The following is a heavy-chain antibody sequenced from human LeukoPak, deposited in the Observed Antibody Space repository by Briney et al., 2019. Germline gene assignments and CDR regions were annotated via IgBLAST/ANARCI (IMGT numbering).Heavy chain of an antibody. CDR3: SRDGSSRSLYL. D-gene: IGHD3-10*01. CDR2: IRYSEST. J-gene: IGHJ4*02. Sequence: PSQTLSLTCTVSGGSISSGGYYWSWIRQHPGKGLERIGYIRYSESTYYNPSLKSRVSISVDPSENQFSLTLSSVTAADTAVYFCSRDGSSRSLYLWGQGTLVTVSS. CDR1: GGSISSGGYY. V-gene: IGHV4-31*03.